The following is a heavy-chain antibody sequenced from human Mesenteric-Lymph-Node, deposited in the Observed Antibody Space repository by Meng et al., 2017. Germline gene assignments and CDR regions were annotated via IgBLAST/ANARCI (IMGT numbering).Heavy chain of an antibody. CDR1: GDSISRDIW. Sequence: VRLQGSGRRLLKPSGTLSLTCTVSGDSISRDIWWSWVRQPPGKGLEWIGETSHSGSTNYSPSLKSRVTISLDKSKNQLSLKLNSVTAADTAVYYCASSDYYRSDYWGQGTLVTVSS. CDR3: ASSDYYRSDY. V-gene: IGHV4-4*02. D-gene: IGHD3-22*01. CDR2: TSHSGST. J-gene: IGHJ4*02.